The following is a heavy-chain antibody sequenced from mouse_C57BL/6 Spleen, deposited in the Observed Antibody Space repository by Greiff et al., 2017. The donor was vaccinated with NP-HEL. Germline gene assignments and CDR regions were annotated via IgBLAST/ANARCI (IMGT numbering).Heavy chain of an antibody. CDR2: IYPGDGDT. V-gene: IGHV1-82*01. CDR1: GYAFSSSW. D-gene: IGHD4-1*01. Sequence: QVQLQQSGPELVKPGASVKISCKASGYAFSSSWMNWVKQRPGKGLEWIGRIYPGDGDTNYNGKFKGKATLTADKSSSTAYMQLSSLTSEDSAVYFCARGLGRRAYWGQGTLVTVSA. J-gene: IGHJ3*01. CDR3: ARGLGRRAY.